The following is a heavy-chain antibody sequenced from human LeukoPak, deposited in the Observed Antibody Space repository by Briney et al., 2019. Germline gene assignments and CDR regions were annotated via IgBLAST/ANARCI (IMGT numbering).Heavy chain of an antibody. CDR1: GFTFSSYS. D-gene: IGHD2-2*01. J-gene: IGHJ3*02. CDR3: ARDLGKSYCSSTSCSRGDAFDI. V-gene: IGHV3-21*01. Sequence: TGGSLRLSCAASGFTFSSYSMNWVRQAPGKGLEWVSSISSSSSYIYYADSVKGRFTISRDNAKNSLYLQMNSLRAEDTAVYYCARDLGKSYCSSTSCSRGDAFDIWGQGTMVTVSS. CDR2: ISSSSSYI.